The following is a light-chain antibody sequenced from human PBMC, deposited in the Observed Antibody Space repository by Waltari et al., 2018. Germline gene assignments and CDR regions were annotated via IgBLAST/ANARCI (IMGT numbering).Light chain of an antibody. V-gene: IGLV2-14*03. Sequence: QSALPQPASVSGSPGQSITISCPGTSSDVGDYNYVSWYQQHPGKAPKLMIYDVSNPPSGVSNRFSGSKSGNTASLTISGLQAEDEADYYCSSYIGSSTLELFGGGTSLTVL. J-gene: IGLJ2*01. CDR1: SSDVGDYNY. CDR3: SSYIGSSTLEL. CDR2: DVS.